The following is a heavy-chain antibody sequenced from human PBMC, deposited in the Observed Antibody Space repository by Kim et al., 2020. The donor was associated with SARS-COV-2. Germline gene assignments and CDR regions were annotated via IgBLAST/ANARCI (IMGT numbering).Heavy chain of an antibody. CDR1: GFTFDDYA. Sequence: GGSLRLSCAASGFTFDDYAMHWVRQAPGKGLEWVSGISWNSGSIGYADSVKGRFTISRDNAKNSLYLQMNSLRAEDTALYYCAKDLRHSYYYGMDVWGQGTTVTVSS. CDR3: AKDLRHSYYYGMDV. CDR2: ISWNSGSI. J-gene: IGHJ6*02. V-gene: IGHV3-9*01. D-gene: IGHD6-25*01.